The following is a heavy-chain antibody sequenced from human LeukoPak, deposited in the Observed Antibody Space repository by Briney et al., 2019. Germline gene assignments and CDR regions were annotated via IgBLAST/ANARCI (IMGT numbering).Heavy chain of an antibody. CDR3: ARGGGSIVVVPAAKRYNWFDP. J-gene: IGHJ5*02. D-gene: IGHD2-2*01. CDR1: GGSFSGYH. Sequence: ASETLSLTCAVYGGSFSGYHWSWIRQPPGKGLEWIGEINHSGSTNYNPSLKSRVTISVDTSKNQFSLRLSSVTAADTAVYYCARGGGSIVVVPAAKRYNWFDPWGQGTLVTVSS. CDR2: INHSGST. V-gene: IGHV4-34*01.